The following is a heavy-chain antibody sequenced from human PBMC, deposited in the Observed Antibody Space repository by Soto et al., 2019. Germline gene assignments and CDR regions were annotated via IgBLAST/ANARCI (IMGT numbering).Heavy chain of an antibody. CDR1: GYTFSRNW. V-gene: IGHV5-51*01. CDR3: ARYRDGYNSLFDY. D-gene: IGHD5-12*01. CDR2: IYPDDSDT. Sequence: EVQLVQSGEEVKKPGESLKISCKASGYTFSRNWIGWVRQMPGKGLESIGIIYPDDSDTIYNPSFQGRVTISADKSISTAFLQWSSLKASDTAMYYCARYRDGYNSLFDYWGQGILVTVSS. J-gene: IGHJ4*02.